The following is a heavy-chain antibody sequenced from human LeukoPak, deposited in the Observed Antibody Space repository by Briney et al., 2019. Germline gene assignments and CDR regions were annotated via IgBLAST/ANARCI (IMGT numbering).Heavy chain of an antibody. J-gene: IGHJ3*02. CDR3: AKDSEAYSSSLGTPSPFDI. D-gene: IGHD6-13*01. V-gene: IGHV3-23*01. CDR2: ISGSGGST. Sequence: PGGTLRLSCAASGFTFSSYGMSWVRQAPGKGLEWVSAISGSGGSTYYADSVKGRFTISRDNSKNTLYLQMSSLRAEDTAVYYCAKDSEAYSSSLGTPSPFDIWGQGTMVTVPS. CDR1: GFTFSSYG.